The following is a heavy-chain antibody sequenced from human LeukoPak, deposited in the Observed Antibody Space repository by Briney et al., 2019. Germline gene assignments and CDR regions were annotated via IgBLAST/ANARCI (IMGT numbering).Heavy chain of an antibody. CDR2: VYYSGTT. Sequence: GSLRLSCAASGFTFSDYYMSWIRQSPGKGLEWIGYVYYSGTTNYNPSLKSRVTITVDTSKNQFSLKLSSVTAADTAVYYCARGAIEDCGGDCYLAYWGQGTQVTVSS. V-gene: IGHV4-59*01. CDR3: ARGAIEDCGGDCYLAY. CDR1: GFTFSDYY. J-gene: IGHJ4*02. D-gene: IGHD2-21*02.